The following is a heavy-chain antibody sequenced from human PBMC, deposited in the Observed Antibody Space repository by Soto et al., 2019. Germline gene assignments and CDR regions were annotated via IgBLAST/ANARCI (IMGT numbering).Heavy chain of an antibody. V-gene: IGHV4-30-2*01. CDR2: IYHSGST. J-gene: IGHJ5*02. CDR1: GGSISSGGYS. Sequence: SETLSLTCAVSGGSISSGGYSWSWIRQPPGKGLEWIGYIYHSGSTYYNPSLKSRVTISVDRSKNQFSLKLSSVTAADTAVYYCARVGSGYCSSTSCYRYWFDPWGQGTMVTVSS. CDR3: ARVGSGYCSSTSCYRYWFDP. D-gene: IGHD2-2*01.